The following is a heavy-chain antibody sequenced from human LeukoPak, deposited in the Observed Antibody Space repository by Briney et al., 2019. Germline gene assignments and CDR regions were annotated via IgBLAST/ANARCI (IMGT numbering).Heavy chain of an antibody. CDR2: IIPILGIA. D-gene: IGHD3-10*01. Sequence: GASVKVSCKASGGTFSSYAISWVRQAPGQGLEWMGRIIPILGIANYAQKFQGRVTITADKSTSTAYMELSSLRSEDTAVYYCARDARLLWFGVNWFDPWGQGTLVTVSS. V-gene: IGHV1-69*04. J-gene: IGHJ5*02. CDR1: GGTFSSYA. CDR3: ARDARLLWFGVNWFDP.